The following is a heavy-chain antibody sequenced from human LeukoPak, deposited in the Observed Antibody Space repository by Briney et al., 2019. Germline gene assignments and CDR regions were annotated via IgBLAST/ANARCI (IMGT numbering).Heavy chain of an antibody. J-gene: IGHJ4*02. CDR2: ISWNSGSI. V-gene: IGHV3-9*01. D-gene: IGHD1-26*01. CDR3: AKDLSGSIFDY. Sequence: GGSLRLSCAASGFTFDDYAMHWVRQAPGKGLEWVSGISWNSGSIGYADSVKGRFTISRDNSKNTLYLQMNSLRAEDTAVYYCAKDLSGSIFDYWGQGTLVTVSS. CDR1: GFTFDDYA.